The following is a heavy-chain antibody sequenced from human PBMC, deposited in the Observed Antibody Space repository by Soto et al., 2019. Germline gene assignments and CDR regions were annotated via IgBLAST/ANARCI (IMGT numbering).Heavy chain of an antibody. Sequence: GGSLRLSCAASGFTFSSYAMHWVRQAPGKGLEWVAVISYDGSNKYYADSVKGRFTISRDNSKNTLYLQMNSLRAEDTAVYYCARGVEYSGYDKYYFDYWGQGTLVTVSS. D-gene: IGHD5-12*01. CDR1: GFTFSSYA. J-gene: IGHJ4*02. CDR3: ARGVEYSGYDKYYFDY. V-gene: IGHV3-30-3*01. CDR2: ISYDGSNK.